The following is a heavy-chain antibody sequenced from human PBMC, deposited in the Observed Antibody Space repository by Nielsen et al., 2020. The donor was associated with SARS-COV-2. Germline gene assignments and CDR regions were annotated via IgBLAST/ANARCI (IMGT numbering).Heavy chain of an antibody. CDR2: IWYDGSNK. CDR1: GFTFSSYG. V-gene: IGHV3-33*01. CDR3: ARDHDLWFGELLTPDLPSD. D-gene: IGHD3-10*01. J-gene: IGHJ4*02. Sequence: GESLKISCAASGFTFSSYGMHWVRQAPGKGLEWVAVIWYDGSNKYYADSVKGRFTISRDNSKNTLYLQMNSLRAEDTAVYYCARDHDLWFGELLTPDLPSDWGQGTRVTVSS.